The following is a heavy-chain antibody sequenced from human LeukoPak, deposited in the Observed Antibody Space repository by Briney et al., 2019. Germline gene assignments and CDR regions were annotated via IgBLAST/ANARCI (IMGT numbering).Heavy chain of an antibody. CDR1: GFTFSDYY. CDR2: ISSSSSYT. CDR3: ARDYYDSSGYYYIDY. Sequence: KPGGSLRLSCAASGFTFSDYYMSWIRQAPGKGLEWVSYISSSSSYTNYADSVKGRFTISRDNAKNSLYLQMNSLRDEDTAVYYCARDYYDSSGYYYIDYWGQGTLVTVSS. J-gene: IGHJ4*02. D-gene: IGHD3-22*01. V-gene: IGHV3-11*06.